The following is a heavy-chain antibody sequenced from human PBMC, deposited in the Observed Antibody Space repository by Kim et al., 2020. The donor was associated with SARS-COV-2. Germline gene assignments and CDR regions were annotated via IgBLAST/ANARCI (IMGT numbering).Heavy chain of an antibody. CDR3: AKDEGKMATTGGLDY. J-gene: IGHJ4*02. Sequence: DPGKGRFTISRDNSKNSLYLQMNSLRTEDTALYYCAKDEGKMATTGGLDYWGQGTLVTVSS. V-gene: IGHV3-43*01. D-gene: IGHD5-12*01.